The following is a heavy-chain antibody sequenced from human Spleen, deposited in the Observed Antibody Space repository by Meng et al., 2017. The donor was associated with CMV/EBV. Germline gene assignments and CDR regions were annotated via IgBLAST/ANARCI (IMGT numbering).Heavy chain of an antibody. CDR2: IKQDGSEK. Sequence: EVTLLEFGGGLGQPWGSLRLSCAASGFTFSSYWMSWVRQAPGKGLEWVANIKQDGSEKYYVDSVKGRFTISRDNSKNTLYLQMNSLRAEDTAVYYCHSSGYPFYWGQGTLVTVSS. CDR3: HSSGYPFY. V-gene: IGHV3-7*02. CDR1: GFTFSSYW. D-gene: IGHD3-22*01. J-gene: IGHJ4*02.